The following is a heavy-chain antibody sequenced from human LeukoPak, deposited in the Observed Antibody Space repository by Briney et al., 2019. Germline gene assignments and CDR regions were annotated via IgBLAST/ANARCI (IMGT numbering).Heavy chain of an antibody. CDR2: ISSSGSTI. Sequence: GGSLRLSCAVSGFTFSSYEMNWVRQAPGKGLEWVSYISSSGSTIYYADSVKGRFTISRDNAKKSLYLQMNSLRAEDTAVYYCAIDMGGGSGWPIWGQGTLVTVSS. J-gene: IGHJ4*02. V-gene: IGHV3-48*03. CDR3: AIDMGGGSGWPI. CDR1: GFTFSSYE. D-gene: IGHD6-19*01.